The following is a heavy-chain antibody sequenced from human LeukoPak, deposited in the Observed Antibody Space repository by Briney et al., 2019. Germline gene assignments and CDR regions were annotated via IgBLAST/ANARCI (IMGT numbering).Heavy chain of an antibody. D-gene: IGHD2-2*01. Sequence: PGGSLRLSCAASGFTFSSRWMHWVRQAPGKGLVGVANINAGGSGTYYAASVKGRFTISRDNAKNTLSLPIPSLTAEDTAVYYCVRGALRDCSYTSCTRGNWFDPWGQGTLVTVSS. CDR2: INAGGSGT. CDR3: VRGALRDCSYTSCTRGNWFDP. CDR1: GFTFSSRW. V-gene: IGHV3-74*01. J-gene: IGHJ5*02.